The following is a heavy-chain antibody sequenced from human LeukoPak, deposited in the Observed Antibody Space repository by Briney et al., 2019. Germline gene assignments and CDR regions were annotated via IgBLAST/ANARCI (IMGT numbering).Heavy chain of an antibody. Sequence: ASVKVSCKASGYTFTSYGISWVRRAPGQGLEWMGWISAYNGNTNYAQKLQGRVTMTTDTSTSTAYMELRSLRSDDTAVYYCARIGSSGYYYLSYFDYWGQGTLVTVSS. CDR3: ARIGSSGYYYLSYFDY. D-gene: IGHD3-22*01. CDR1: GYTFTSYG. V-gene: IGHV1-18*01. J-gene: IGHJ4*02. CDR2: ISAYNGNT.